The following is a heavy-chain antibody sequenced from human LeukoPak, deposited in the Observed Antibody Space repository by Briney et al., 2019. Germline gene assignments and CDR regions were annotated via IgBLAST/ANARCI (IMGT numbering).Heavy chain of an antibody. CDR2: IYYSGST. Sequence: SETLSLTCTVSGGSISSSSYYWGWIRQPPGKGLEWIGSIYYSGSTYYNPSLKSRVTISVDTSKNQFSLKLSSVTAADTTVYYCARYSVATIDMYYFDYWGQGTLVTVSS. CDR3: ARYSVATIDMYYFDY. D-gene: IGHD5-12*01. V-gene: IGHV4-39*01. J-gene: IGHJ4*02. CDR1: GGSISSSSYY.